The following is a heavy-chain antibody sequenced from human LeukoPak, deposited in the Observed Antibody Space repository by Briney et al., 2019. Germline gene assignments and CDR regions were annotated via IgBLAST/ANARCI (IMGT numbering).Heavy chain of an antibody. V-gene: IGHV3-23*01. Sequence: GGSLRLSCAASGFTFINYAMSWVRQAPGMGLEWVSGISGGSDGTYYADSVKGRFTISRDNSKNTLYLQMNSLRAEDTAVYYCARDGTGSNSGWYIHWGQGALVTVSS. CDR2: ISGGSDGT. D-gene: IGHD6-19*01. CDR1: GFTFINYA. CDR3: ARDGTGSNSGWYIH. J-gene: IGHJ4*02.